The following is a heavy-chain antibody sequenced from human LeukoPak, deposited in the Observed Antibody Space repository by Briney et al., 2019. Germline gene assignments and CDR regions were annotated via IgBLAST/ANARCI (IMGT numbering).Heavy chain of an antibody. CDR3: ARASYDILTGYYYFDY. CDR1: GDSISSYY. D-gene: IGHD3-9*01. CDR2: IYYSGST. Sequence: PSETLSLTCTVSGDSISSYYWSWIRQPPGKGLEWIGYIYYSGSTNYNPSLKSRVTISVDTSKNQFSLKLSSVTAADTAVYYCARASYDILTGYYYFDYWGQGTLVTVSS. J-gene: IGHJ4*02. V-gene: IGHV4-59*01.